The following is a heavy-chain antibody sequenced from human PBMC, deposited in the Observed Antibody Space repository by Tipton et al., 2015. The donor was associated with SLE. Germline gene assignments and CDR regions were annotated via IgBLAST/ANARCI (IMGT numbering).Heavy chain of an antibody. CDR2: IYHSVST. CDR3: AREKNWKADY. J-gene: IGHJ4*02. CDR1: GGSISSHY. V-gene: IGHV4-59*11. D-gene: IGHD1-1*01. Sequence: GLVKPSETLSLTCTVSGGSISSHYWSWIRQPPGKGLEWIGNIYHSVSTYYNPSLKSRVTISVDTSKNQFSLKLSSVTAADTAVYYCAREKNWKADYWGQGTLVTVSS.